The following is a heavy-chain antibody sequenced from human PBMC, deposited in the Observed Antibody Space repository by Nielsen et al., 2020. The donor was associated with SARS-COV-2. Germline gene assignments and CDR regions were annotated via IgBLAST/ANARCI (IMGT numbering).Heavy chain of an antibody. CDR1: GYSFSNYW. CDR2: IYPGDSDT. J-gene: IGHJ3*02. Sequence: GESLKISCKGSGYSFSNYWIGWVRQMPGKGLEWMGIIYPGDSDTRYSPSFQGQVTISADKSISTAYLQWSSLKASDTAMYYCARQDRDVSLGAFDIWGQGTMVTVSS. D-gene: IGHD5-24*01. CDR3: ARQDRDVSLGAFDI. V-gene: IGHV5-51*01.